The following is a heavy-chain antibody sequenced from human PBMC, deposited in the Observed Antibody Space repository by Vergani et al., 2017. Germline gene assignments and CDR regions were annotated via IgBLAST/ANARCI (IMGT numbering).Heavy chain of an antibody. D-gene: IGHD6-19*01. J-gene: IGHJ6*02. V-gene: IGHV2-70*01. CDR3: ARIPGIAVAGTQNYYYYGMDV. CDR1: GFSLSTSGMC. Sequence: QVTLRESGPALVKPTQTLTLTCTFSGFSLSTSGMCVSWIRQPPGKALEWLALIDWDDDKYYSTSLKTRLTISKDTSKNQVVLTMTNMDPVDTATYYCARIPGIAVAGTQNYYYYGMDVWGQGTTVTVSS. CDR2: IDWDDDK.